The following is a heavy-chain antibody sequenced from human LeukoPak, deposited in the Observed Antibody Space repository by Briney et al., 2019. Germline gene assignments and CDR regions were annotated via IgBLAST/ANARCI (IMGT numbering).Heavy chain of an antibody. CDR1: GFTFSSYS. CDR3: ARKLIGVYGFYFDY. V-gene: IGHV3-21*01. J-gene: IGHJ4*02. D-gene: IGHD2-8*01. Sequence: PGGSLRLSCAASGFTFSSYSMNWVRQAPGKGLEWVSSISSSSSYIYYADSVKGRFTISRDNAKNSLYLQMNSLRAEDTAVYYCARKLIGVYGFYFDYWGQGTLVTVSS. CDR2: ISSSSSYI.